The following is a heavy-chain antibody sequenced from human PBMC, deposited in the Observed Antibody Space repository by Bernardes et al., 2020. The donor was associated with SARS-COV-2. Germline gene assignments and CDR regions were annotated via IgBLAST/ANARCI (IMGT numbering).Heavy chain of an antibody. CDR2: IYWDDDK. V-gene: IGHV2-5*02. CDR3: AHRGPISWALDV. D-gene: IGHD3-16*01. J-gene: IGHJ6*02. Sequence: SGPTLVKPTQTLTLTCTFSGFSLSRSGVGVGWIRQPPGKALEWLALIYWDDDKLYSPSLKSRLTITKDTSNNHVVLTMTNMDPLDTATYYCAHRGPISWALDVWGQGTTVTVSS. CDR1: GFSLSRSGVG.